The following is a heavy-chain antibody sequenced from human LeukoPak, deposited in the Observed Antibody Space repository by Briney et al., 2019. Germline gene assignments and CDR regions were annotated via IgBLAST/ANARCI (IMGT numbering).Heavy chain of an antibody. CDR2: ISHGGSA. CDR1: GGSFSGYY. Sequence: SETLSLTCGVYGGSFSGYYWSWIRQPPGKGLEWIGEISHGGSANHNPSLKSRVAISADTSKRQFSLKLNSVTAADTAIYYCARGRCSGTNCYLNFDNWGQGTLVTVSS. CDR3: ARGRCSGTNCYLNFDN. V-gene: IGHV4-34*01. D-gene: IGHD2-2*01. J-gene: IGHJ4*02.